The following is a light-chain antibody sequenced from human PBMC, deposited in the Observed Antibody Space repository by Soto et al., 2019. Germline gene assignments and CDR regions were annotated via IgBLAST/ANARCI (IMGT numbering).Light chain of an antibody. CDR1: SGSIANNY. V-gene: IGLV6-57*04. CDR2: ENN. Sequence: NFMLTQPHSVSESPGKTLSISCTRSSGSIANNYVQWYQQRPGSAPTTVIYENNQRLSGVPDRFSGSKSGNTASLTISGLQAEDEADYYCCSYAGSYTVLFGGGTKLTVL. CDR3: CSYAGSYTVL. J-gene: IGLJ2*01.